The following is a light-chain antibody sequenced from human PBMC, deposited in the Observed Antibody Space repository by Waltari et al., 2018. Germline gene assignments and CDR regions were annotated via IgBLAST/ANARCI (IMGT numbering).Light chain of an antibody. V-gene: IGLV2-14*03. Sequence: HSALTQPASVSGSPGQSITISCTGTSSDVGGYNYVSCYQQHPGKAPTLMIFDVSNRPSGVSNRFSGSKSGNTASLTVSGLQAEDEADYYCSSYISSDTLELFGGGTSLTVL. J-gene: IGLJ2*01. CDR2: DVS. CDR3: SSYISSDTLEL. CDR1: SSDVGGYNY.